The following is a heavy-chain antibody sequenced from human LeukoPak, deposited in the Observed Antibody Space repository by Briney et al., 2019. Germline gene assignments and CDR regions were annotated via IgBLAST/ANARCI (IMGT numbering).Heavy chain of an antibody. Sequence: MTSETLSLTCTVSGGSISSYYWSWIRQPPGKGLEWIGYIYYSGSTNYNPSLKSRVTISVDTSKNQFSLKLSSVTAADTAVYYCARDYISLEGSWFDPWGQGTLVTVSS. J-gene: IGHJ5*02. CDR2: IYYSGST. CDR3: ARDYISLEGSWFDP. D-gene: IGHD3-3*02. V-gene: IGHV4-59*01. CDR1: GGSISSYY.